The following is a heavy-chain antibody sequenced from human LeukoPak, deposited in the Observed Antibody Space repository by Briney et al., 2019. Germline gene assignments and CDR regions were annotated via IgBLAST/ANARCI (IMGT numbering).Heavy chain of an antibody. Sequence: SDPVTLICSVSGHSMSSYSFFWPSVRKPPGKGVEWIGSMYYSESTSYNPSLKSRVTISVDTSKNQSSPKLSSVTAGDPAVDFCARWTKNYLDCGGRETLVTVS. CDR3: ARWTKNYLDC. V-gene: IGHV4-39*01. J-gene: IGHJ4*02. CDR1: GHSMSSYSFF. CDR2: MYYSEST. D-gene: IGHD3/OR15-3a*01.